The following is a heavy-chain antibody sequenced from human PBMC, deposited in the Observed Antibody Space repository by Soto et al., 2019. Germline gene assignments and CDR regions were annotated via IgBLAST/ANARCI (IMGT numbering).Heavy chain of an antibody. Sequence: SETLSLTCTVSGGSIRSSSYYWGWIRQPPGKGLEWIGSIYYSGSTYYTTSLKSRVTISVDTSKNQFSLKLSSVTAADTAVYYFARRRSSSWYVMDYYYYYGMDVWGQGTTVTVSS. CDR3: ARRRSSSWYVMDYYYYYGMDV. V-gene: IGHV4-39*01. CDR2: IYYSGST. J-gene: IGHJ6*02. D-gene: IGHD6-13*01. CDR1: GGSIRSSSYY.